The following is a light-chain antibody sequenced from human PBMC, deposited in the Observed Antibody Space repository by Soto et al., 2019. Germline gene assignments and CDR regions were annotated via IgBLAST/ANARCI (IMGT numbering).Light chain of an antibody. J-gene: IGKJ5*01. CDR1: QSAGNF. Sequence: EIVMTQSPATLSVSPGETASLYCRASQSAGNFLAWYQQKPGQAPRVIIFYISTRATGIPARFIGSWSGTEFTLTINSLQSEDAAVYYCQQHNQWPITFGQGTRLEI. CDR3: QQHNQWPIT. CDR2: YIS. V-gene: IGKV3D-15*01.